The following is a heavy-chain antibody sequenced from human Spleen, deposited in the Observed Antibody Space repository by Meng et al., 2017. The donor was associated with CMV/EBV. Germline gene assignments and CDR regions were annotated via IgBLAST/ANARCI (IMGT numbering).Heavy chain of an antibody. CDR1: GYTFINHG. CDR2: ISAYNGNT. V-gene: IGHV1-18*01. CDR3: ARIKGYSGYDWYYFDY. Sequence: ASVKVSCKASGYTFINHGISWVRQAPGQGLEWMGWISAYNGNTNNAQKLQGRVTMTTDTSTSTAYMEVRSLRSDDTAMYYCARIKGYSGYDWYYFDYWGQGTLVTVSS. D-gene: IGHD5-12*01. J-gene: IGHJ4*02.